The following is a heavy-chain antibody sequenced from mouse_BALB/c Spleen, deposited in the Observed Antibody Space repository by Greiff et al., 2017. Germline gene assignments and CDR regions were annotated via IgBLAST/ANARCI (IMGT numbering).Heavy chain of an antibody. CDR1: GFTFSSYG. D-gene: IGHD2-3*01. J-gene: IGHJ2*01. CDR2: INSNGGST. CDR3: ARDGYYYFDY. Sequence: DVMLVESGGGLVQPGGSLKLSCAASGFTFSSYGMTWVRQTPDKRLELVATINSNGGSTYYPDSVKGRFTISRDNAKNTLYLQMSSLKSEDTAMYYCARDGYYYFDYWGQGTTLTVSS. V-gene: IGHV5-6-3*01.